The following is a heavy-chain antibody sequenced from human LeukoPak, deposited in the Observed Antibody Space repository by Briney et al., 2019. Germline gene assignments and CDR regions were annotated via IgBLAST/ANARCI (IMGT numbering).Heavy chain of an antibody. CDR1: GFTFDDFG. D-gene: IGHD7-27*01. CDR3: ARGPLGKDYFDY. CDR2: ISWNGGST. J-gene: IGHJ4*02. Sequence: TGGSLRLSCAASGFTFDDFGMSWVRQAPGKGLEWVSGISWNGGSTGYADSVKGRFTISRDNAKNSLYLQMNSLRAEDTALYYCARGPLGKDYFDYWGQGTLVTVSS. V-gene: IGHV3-20*04.